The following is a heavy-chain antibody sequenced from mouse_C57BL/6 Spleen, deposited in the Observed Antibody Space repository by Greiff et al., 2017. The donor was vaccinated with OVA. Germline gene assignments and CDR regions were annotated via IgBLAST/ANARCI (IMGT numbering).Heavy chain of an antibody. Sequence: EVQVVESGGGLVKPGGSLKLSCAASGFTFSDYGMHWVRQAPEKGLEWVAHISSGSSTTYYADTVKGRFTISRDNATNTLFLQMTSLRSEDTAMYYCAKRQPYGSSSYWYFDVWGTGTTVTVSS. CDR3: AKRQPYGSSSYWYFDV. J-gene: IGHJ1*03. CDR2: ISSGSSTT. V-gene: IGHV5-17*01. CDR1: GFTFSDYG. D-gene: IGHD1-1*01.